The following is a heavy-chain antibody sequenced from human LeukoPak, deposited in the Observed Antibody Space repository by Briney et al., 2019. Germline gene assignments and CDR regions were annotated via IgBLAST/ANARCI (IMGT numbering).Heavy chain of an antibody. D-gene: IGHD1-26*01. V-gene: IGHV3-33*01. CDR3: ARDHSGSYSWILHYGLDV. CDR2: IWHDGGTK. CDR1: GFTFNTYG. J-gene: IGHJ6*02. Sequence: GGSLRLSCAASGFTFNTYGMYWVRQAPGKGLEWVALIWHDGGTKYYGDSVQGRFTISRDNPKNTLYLEMNSLRAEDTAVYYCARDHSGSYSWILHYGLDVWGQGTTVTVSS.